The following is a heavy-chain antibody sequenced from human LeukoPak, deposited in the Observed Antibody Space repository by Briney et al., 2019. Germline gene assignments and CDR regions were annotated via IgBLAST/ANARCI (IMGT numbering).Heavy chain of an antibody. Sequence: ESXKISCKGSGYTFTNYWIGWVRQMPGKGLEWMGIIYPGDSDTRYSPSFQGQVTISADKSINTAYLQWSSLKASDTAMYYCARYKTIAAAGTVDYWGQGTLVTVSS. V-gene: IGHV5-51*01. CDR1: GYTFTNYW. D-gene: IGHD6-13*01. CDR3: ARYKTIAAAGTVDY. CDR2: IYPGDSDT. J-gene: IGHJ4*02.